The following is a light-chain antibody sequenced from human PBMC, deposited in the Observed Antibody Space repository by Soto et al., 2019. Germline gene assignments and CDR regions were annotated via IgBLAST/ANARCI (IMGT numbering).Light chain of an antibody. V-gene: IGKV3-20*01. CDR1: QSVSGNY. CDR2: GSS. Sequence: EIVLTQSPGTLSLSPGERATLSCRASQSVSGNYLAWYQQKAGQSPRLLIYGSSDRAAGIPDRFSGSGSGTDFTLNISRVEPEDFAVYYCQQYGSSPPYTFGQGTKLEIK. J-gene: IGKJ2*01. CDR3: QQYGSSPPYT.